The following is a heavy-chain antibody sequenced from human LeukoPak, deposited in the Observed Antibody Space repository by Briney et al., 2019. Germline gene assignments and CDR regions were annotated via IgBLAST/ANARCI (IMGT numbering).Heavy chain of an antibody. V-gene: IGHV3-30*02. D-gene: IGHD3-10*01. CDR3: ARVTSGSSYRPFDY. Sequence: GGSLRLSCAASGFTFSNYGMHWVRQAPGKGLEWVAFIRYDGSNKYYADSVKGRFTISRDNSKNTLYLQMNSLRAEDTAVYYCARVTSGSSYRPFDYWGQGTLVTVSS. J-gene: IGHJ4*02. CDR2: IRYDGSNK. CDR1: GFTFSNYG.